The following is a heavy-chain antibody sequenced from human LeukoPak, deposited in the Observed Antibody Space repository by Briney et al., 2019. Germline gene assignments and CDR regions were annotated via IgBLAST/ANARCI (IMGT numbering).Heavy chain of an antibody. J-gene: IGHJ4*02. Sequence: PGRSLRLSCAASGFTFSSYGMHWVRQAPGKGLEWVAVISYDGSNKYYADSVKGRFTISRDNSKNTLYLQMNSLGAEDTAVYYCAKTDLTYYYDSSGYYPDYWGQGTLVTVSS. CDR2: ISYDGSNK. V-gene: IGHV3-30*18. D-gene: IGHD3-22*01. CDR3: AKTDLTYYYDSSGYYPDY. CDR1: GFTFSSYG.